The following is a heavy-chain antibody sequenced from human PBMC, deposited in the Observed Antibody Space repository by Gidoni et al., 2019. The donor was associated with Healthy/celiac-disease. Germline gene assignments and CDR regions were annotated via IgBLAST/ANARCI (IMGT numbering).Heavy chain of an antibody. CDR3: TTDNPAAGTLLGAPYYYYYYMDV. Sequence: VGRIKSKTDGGTTDYAAPVKGRFTISRDDSKNTLYLQMNSLKTEDTAVYYCTTDNPAAGTLLGAPYYYYYYMDVWGKGTTVTVSS. J-gene: IGHJ6*03. V-gene: IGHV3-15*07. D-gene: IGHD6-13*01. CDR2: IKSKTDGGTT.